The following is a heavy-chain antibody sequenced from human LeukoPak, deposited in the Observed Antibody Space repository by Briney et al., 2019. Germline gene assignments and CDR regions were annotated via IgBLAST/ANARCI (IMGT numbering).Heavy chain of an antibody. Sequence: GGSLRLSCAASGFTFTAYAMSRVRQAPGKGLEWVSAISGSAYYTSYADSVKGRFTISRDNSKNTLYLQMNSLRAEDTALYYCAKHKVATKVKVYWGQGTLVTVSS. CDR3: AKHKVATKVKVY. J-gene: IGHJ4*02. V-gene: IGHV3-23*01. CDR2: ISGSAYYT. CDR1: GFTFTAYA. D-gene: IGHD3-22*01.